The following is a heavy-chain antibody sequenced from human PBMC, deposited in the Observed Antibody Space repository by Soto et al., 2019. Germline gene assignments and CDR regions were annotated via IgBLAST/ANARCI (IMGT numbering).Heavy chain of an antibody. CDR1: GFIFSNYA. CDR2: ISGSGADT. D-gene: IGHD2-15*01. V-gene: IGHV3-23*01. Sequence: EVQLLESGGGLVQPGGSLILSCAPSGFIFSNYAMSWVRQARGKGLEWVSAISGSGADTYYTESVKGRFTISRDNFKKTLYLQMNGLRAEDTAVYYCARDTGRGGGCVFDYWGQGNLVTVSS. J-gene: IGHJ4*02. CDR3: ARDTGRGGGCVFDY.